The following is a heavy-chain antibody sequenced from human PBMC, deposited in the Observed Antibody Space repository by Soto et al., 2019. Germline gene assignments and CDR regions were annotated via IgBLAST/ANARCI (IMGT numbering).Heavy chain of an antibody. J-gene: IGHJ6*02. CDR2: ISYDGSNK. Sequence: ESGGGVVQPGRSLRLSYAASGFTFSNNAMDWVRQAPGKGLEWVAVISYDGSNKYIAESVKGRFTISRDNSKNTLFLQMNSLRAEDTAVYYCARGTTTSAFSAMDIWGQGTTVTVSS. D-gene: IGHD1-1*01. V-gene: IGHV3-30-3*01. CDR3: ARGTTTSAFSAMDI. CDR1: GFTFSNNA.